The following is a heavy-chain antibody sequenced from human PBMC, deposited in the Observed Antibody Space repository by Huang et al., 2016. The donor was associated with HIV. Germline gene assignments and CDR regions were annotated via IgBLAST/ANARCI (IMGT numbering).Heavy chain of an antibody. V-gene: IGHV4-39*01. Sequence: QLQLQESGPGLVKPSATLSLTCTVSGGSISSSSYYWGWIRQSPGQGLEWLGSIYYIGNGYYNPSLKSRVTMSVDRSSNQVSLKMHSVTAADTAVYYCASRTTVTTTSNYHYFYMDVWGKGTTVIVSS. CDR1: GGSISSSSYY. CDR2: IYYIGNG. CDR3: ASRTTVTTTSNYHYFYMDV. D-gene: IGHD4-17*01. J-gene: IGHJ6*03.